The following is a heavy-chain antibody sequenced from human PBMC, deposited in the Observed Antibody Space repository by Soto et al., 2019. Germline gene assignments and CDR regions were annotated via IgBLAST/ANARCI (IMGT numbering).Heavy chain of an antibody. CDR3: ATRSGDYVGWFDP. CDR2: INHSGTA. D-gene: IGHD4-17*01. V-gene: IGHV4-34*01. Sequence: SQTLSLTCTVYGGYFIGYYWSWIRQPPGKGLEWIGEINHSGTANYNPSLKSRLAISVDTSKNQFSLRLSSVTAADTAVYYCATRSGDYVGWFDPWGQGTRVTVSS. CDR1: GGYFIGYY. J-gene: IGHJ5*02.